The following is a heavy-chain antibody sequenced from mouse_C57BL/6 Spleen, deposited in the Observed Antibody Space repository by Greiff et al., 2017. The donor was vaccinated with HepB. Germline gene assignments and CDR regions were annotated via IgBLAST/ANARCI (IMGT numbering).Heavy chain of an antibody. CDR2: IDPSDSYT. Sequence: VQLQQPGAELVMPGASVKLSCKASGYTFTSYWMHWVKQRPGQGLEWIGEIDPSDSYTNYNQKFKGKTTLTVDKSSSTAYMQLSSLTSEDSAVYYCARRENYGSFDYWGKGTTLTVSS. D-gene: IGHD1-1*01. V-gene: IGHV1-69*01. CDR1: GYTFTSYW. J-gene: IGHJ2*01. CDR3: ARRENYGSFDY.